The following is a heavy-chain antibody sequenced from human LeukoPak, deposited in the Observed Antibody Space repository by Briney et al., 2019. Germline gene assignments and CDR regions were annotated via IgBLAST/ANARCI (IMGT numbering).Heavy chain of an antibody. D-gene: IGHD2-2*01. J-gene: IGHJ4*02. V-gene: IGHV4-34*01. Sequence: SETLSLTCAVYGGSFSGYYWSWIRQPPGKGLEWIGEINHSGSTNYNPSLKSRVTISVDTSKNQFSLKLSSVTAADTAVYYCARTDTSHSKYYFDYWGQGTLVTVSS. CDR2: INHSGST. CDR1: GGSFSGYY. CDR3: ARTDTSHSKYYFDY.